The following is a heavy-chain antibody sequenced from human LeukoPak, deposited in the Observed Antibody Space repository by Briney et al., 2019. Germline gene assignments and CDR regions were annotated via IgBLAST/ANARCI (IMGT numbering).Heavy chain of an antibody. CDR2: ISYDGSNK. Sequence: PGRSLRLSCAASGFTSSNYAMHWVRQAPGKGLECVAVISYDGSNKYYADSVKGRFTISRDNSKNTLYLQMNSLRAEDTAVYYCAKDWNDSYGTASDYWGQGTLVTVSS. J-gene: IGHJ4*02. CDR1: GFTSSNYA. D-gene: IGHD5-18*01. V-gene: IGHV3-30*04. CDR3: AKDWNDSYGTASDY.